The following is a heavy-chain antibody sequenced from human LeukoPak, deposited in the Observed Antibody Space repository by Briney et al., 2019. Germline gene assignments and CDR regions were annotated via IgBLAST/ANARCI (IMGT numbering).Heavy chain of an antibody. D-gene: IGHD6-13*01. V-gene: IGHV3-74*01. CDR3: ARDFMYSITCAGC. CDR2: IKTDGSST. Sequence: GGSLRLSRAASGFTFSSYWMHWVRQVPGKGLMWVSRIKTDGSSTSYADSVKGRFTISRDNAKNTLYLQMNSLRVEDTAVYYCARDFMYSITCAGCWGQGTLVTVSS. CDR1: GFTFSSYW. J-gene: IGHJ4*02.